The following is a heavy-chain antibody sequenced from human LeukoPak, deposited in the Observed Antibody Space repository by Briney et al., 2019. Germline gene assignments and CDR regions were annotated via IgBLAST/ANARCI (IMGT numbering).Heavy chain of an antibody. CDR1: GFTFSSYA. J-gene: IGHJ4*02. CDR3: ARDGRQQLVGGYFDY. V-gene: IGHV3-30-3*01. D-gene: IGHD6-13*01. Sequence: GGSLRLSCAASGFTFSSYAMHWVRQAPGKGLEWVAVISYDGSNKYYADSVKGRFTISRDNSKNTLYLQMNSLRAEDTAVYYCARDGRQQLVGGYFDYWGQGTLVTVSS. CDR2: ISYDGSNK.